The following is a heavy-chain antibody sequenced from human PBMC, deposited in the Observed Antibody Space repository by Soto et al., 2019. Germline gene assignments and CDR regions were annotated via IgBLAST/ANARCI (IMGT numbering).Heavy chain of an antibody. D-gene: IGHD3-16*01. CDR2: INAGNGNT. CDR3: ARMKGITFGALYYYYGMDV. CDR1: GYTFTSYA. J-gene: IGHJ6*02. V-gene: IGHV1-3*01. Sequence: ASVKVSCKASGYTFTSYAMHWVRQAPGQRLEWMGWINAGNGNTKYSQKFQGRVTITRDTSASTAYMELSSLRSEDTAVYYCARMKGITFGALYYYYGMDVWGQGTTVTVSS.